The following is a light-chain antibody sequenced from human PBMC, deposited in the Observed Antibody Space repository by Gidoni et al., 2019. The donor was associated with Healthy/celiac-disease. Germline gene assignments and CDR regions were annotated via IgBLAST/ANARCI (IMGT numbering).Light chain of an antibody. J-gene: IGKJ5*01. CDR1: QSVSSSY. CDR2: GAS. Sequence: EIVLTQSHGTLSLSPGESATLSCRASQSVSSSYLAWYQQKPGQAPRLLIYGASSRATGIPDRFSGSGSGTDFTLTISRLEPEDFAVYYCQQYGSSPPSITFGQGTRLEIK. CDR3: QQYGSSPPSIT. V-gene: IGKV3-20*01.